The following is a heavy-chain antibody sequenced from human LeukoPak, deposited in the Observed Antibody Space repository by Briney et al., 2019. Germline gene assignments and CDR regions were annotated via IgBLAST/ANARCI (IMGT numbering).Heavy chain of an antibody. Sequence: GGSLRLSCAASGFTFSSYAMSWVRQAPGKGLEWVSAISGSGGSTYYADSVKGRLTISRDNSKNTLYLQMNSLRAEDTAVYYCAKRLIAGYYFDYWGQGTLVTVSS. V-gene: IGHV3-23*01. CDR2: ISGSGGST. D-gene: IGHD6-13*01. J-gene: IGHJ4*02. CDR3: AKRLIAGYYFDY. CDR1: GFTFSSYA.